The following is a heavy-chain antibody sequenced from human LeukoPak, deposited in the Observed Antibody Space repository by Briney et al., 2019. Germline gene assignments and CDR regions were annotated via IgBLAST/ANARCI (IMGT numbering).Heavy chain of an antibody. Sequence: SETLSLTCTVSAGSISSYYWSWIRQPAGKGLEWIGRIYTSGSTNYNPSLKSRVTISVDKSKNQFSLKLSSVTAADTAVYYCARAYYDSSGYSGVFDYWGQGTLVTVSS. J-gene: IGHJ4*02. CDR1: AGSISSYY. V-gene: IGHV4-4*07. CDR3: ARAYYDSSGYSGVFDY. D-gene: IGHD3-22*01. CDR2: IYTSGST.